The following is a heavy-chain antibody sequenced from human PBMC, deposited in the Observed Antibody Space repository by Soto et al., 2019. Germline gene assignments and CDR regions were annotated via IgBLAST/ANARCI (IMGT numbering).Heavy chain of an antibody. CDR1: GFTFSSYW. CDR2: IKQDGSEK. CDR3: ARSMSRITMIVVVITDAFDI. D-gene: IGHD3-22*01. V-gene: IGHV3-7*03. J-gene: IGHJ3*02. Sequence: GGSLRLSCAASGFTFSSYWMSWVRQAPGKGLECVANIKQDGSEKYYVDSVKGRFTISRDNAKNSLYLQMNSLRAEDTAVYYCARSMSRITMIVVVITDAFDIWGQGTMVTVSS.